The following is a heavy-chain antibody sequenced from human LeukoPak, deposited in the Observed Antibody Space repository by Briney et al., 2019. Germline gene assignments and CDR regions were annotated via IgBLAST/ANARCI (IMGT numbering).Heavy chain of an antibody. V-gene: IGHV4-4*07. D-gene: IGHD3-3*01. Sequence: SETLSLTCSVSGGSISSYYWSWIRHPARKGLEWIGRIHSSGKTKYNPSLNRPIPMSVEPSHNQSSLKINSVTAAETAVYYCARDSGFWSTDRYPYYALDVWGQGTTVTVSS. CDR2: IHSSGKT. J-gene: IGHJ6*02. CDR1: GGSISSYY. CDR3: ARDSGFWSTDRYPYYALDV.